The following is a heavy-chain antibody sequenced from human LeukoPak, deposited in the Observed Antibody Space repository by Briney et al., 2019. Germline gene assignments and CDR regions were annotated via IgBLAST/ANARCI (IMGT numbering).Heavy chain of an antibody. D-gene: IGHD5-24*01. J-gene: IGHJ4*02. CDR1: GGSLSSYY. CDR3: AVIGGSRDYFIDY. V-gene: IGHV4-59*01. Sequence: SETLSLTCTVSGGSLSSYYWSWIRQPPGKGLEWIGYISYSGSTNYNPSLKSRVTISVDTSKNQFSLKLSSVTAADTAVYYCAVIGGSRDYFIDYWGQGTLVTVSS. CDR2: ISYSGST.